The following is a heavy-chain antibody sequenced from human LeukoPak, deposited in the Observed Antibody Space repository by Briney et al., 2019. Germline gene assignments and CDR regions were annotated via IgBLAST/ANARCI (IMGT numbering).Heavy chain of an antibody. CDR3: AKDRVVSREPAAFDV. D-gene: IGHD2-15*01. CDR1: GFTFSGYG. CDR2: IRYDGGNK. Sequence: GGSLRLSCAASGFTFSGYGMQWVRQVPGKGLEWVAFIRYDGGNKYYADSVKGRFTISRDNSKYTLYLQMNSLRGEDTAVYYCAKDRVVSREPAAFDVWGQGTMVTVSS. J-gene: IGHJ3*01. V-gene: IGHV3-30*02.